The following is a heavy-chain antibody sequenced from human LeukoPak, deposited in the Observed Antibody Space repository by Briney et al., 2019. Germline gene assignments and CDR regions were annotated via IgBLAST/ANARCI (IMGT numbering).Heavy chain of an antibody. D-gene: IGHD5-18*01. CDR1: GGSISSYY. V-gene: IGHV4-59*05. CDR3: ASHRAIQLWLRAGWLDP. CDR2: IYYSGST. J-gene: IGHJ5*02. Sequence: SETLSLTCTVSGGSISSYYWSWIRQPPGKGLEWIGSIYYSGSTYYNPSLKSRVTISVDTSKNQFSLKLSSVTAADTAVYYCASHRAIQLWLRAGWLDPWGQGTLVTVSS.